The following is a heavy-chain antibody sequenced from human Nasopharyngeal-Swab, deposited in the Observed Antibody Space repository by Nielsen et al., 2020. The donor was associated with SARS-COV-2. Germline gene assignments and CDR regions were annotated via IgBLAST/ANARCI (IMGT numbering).Heavy chain of an antibody. V-gene: IGHV3-48*03. D-gene: IGHD3-22*01. CDR2: IGSSGSSR. J-gene: IGHJ4*02. CDR3: ARDPPYSYDQDY. Sequence: VRQMPGKGLEWVSRIGSSGSSRDYADSVKGRLTISRDNAKNSLYLQMNSLRGEDTAVYYCARDPPYSYDQDYWGQGTLVTVSS.